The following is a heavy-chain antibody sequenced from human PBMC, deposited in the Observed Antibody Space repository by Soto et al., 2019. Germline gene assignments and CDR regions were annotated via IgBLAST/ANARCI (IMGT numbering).Heavy chain of an antibody. CDR2: ISGSGGST. CDR3: AKDPPKTGTKFPYFDY. J-gene: IGHJ4*02. V-gene: IGHV3-23*01. D-gene: IGHD1-7*01. CDR1: GFAFSSYA. Sequence: GGSLRLSCEASGFAFSSYAMSWVRQAPGKGLEWVSAISGSGGSTYYADSVKGRFTISRDNSKNTLYLQMNSLRAEDTAVYYCAKDPPKTGTKFPYFDYWGQGTLVTVSS.